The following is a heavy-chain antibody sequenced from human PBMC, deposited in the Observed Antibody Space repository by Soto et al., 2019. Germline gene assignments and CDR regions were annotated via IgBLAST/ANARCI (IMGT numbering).Heavy chain of an antibody. CDR1: GFTFGSYA. Sequence: GGSLRLSCAASGFTFGSYAMHWVRQAPGKGLEWVAVISYDGSNKYYADSVKGRFTISRDNSKNTLYLRMNSLRAEDTAVYYCARGEMRITIFGVVIVPYYGMDVWGQGTTVTVSS. CDR3: ARGEMRITIFGVVIVPYYGMDV. V-gene: IGHV3-30-3*01. CDR2: ISYDGSNK. D-gene: IGHD3-3*01. J-gene: IGHJ6*02.